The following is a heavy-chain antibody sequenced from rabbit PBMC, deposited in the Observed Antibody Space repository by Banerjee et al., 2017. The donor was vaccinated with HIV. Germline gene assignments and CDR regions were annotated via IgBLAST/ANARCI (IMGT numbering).Heavy chain of an antibody. D-gene: IGHD8-1*01. V-gene: IGHV1S43*01. J-gene: IGHJ4*01. Sequence: QEQLVESGGDLVQPEGSLTLTCTASGFSFSSSYYMCWVRQAPGKGLEWIACINTSSGNTVYASWAKGRFTISRSTSLNTVDLKMTSLTAADTATYFCARSTSYSLALWGPGTLVTVS. CDR1: GFSFSSSYY. CDR3: ARSTSYSLAL. CDR2: INTSSGNT.